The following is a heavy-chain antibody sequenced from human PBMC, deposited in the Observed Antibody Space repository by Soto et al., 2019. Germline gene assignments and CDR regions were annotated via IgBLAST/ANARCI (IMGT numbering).Heavy chain of an antibody. V-gene: IGHV5-51*01. CDR1: GYTFSTSW. Sequence: PGESLKISCDGSGYTFSTSWLAWVRQMPGKGLECMGIIYPDDSDTRYSPSFQGQVTFSADKSIRTAYLQWRSLKASDTAMYYCASQRGKTLSRQGPSGMDVWGQGTPVTVS. CDR3: ASQRGKTLSRQGPSGMDV. D-gene: IGHD2-15*01. J-gene: IGHJ6*02. CDR2: IYPDDSDT.